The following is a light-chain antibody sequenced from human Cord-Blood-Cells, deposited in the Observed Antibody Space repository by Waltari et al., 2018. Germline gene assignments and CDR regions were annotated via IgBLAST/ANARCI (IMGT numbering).Light chain of an antibody. CDR1: SSDVVGYNY. CDR3: SSYTSSSTYV. V-gene: IGLV2-14*01. J-gene: IGLJ1*01. Sequence: QSALTQPASVSGSPGQSITISCTGTSSDVVGYNYVSWYQQHPGKAPKLMIYDVSNRPSGVSNRFSGSKSGNTASLTISGLQAEDEADSYCSSYTSSSTYVFGTGTKVTVL. CDR2: DVS.